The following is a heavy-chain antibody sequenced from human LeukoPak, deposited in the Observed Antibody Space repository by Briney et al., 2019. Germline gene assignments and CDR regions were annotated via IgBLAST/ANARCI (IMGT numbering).Heavy chain of an antibody. Sequence: ASVKVSCKASGYTFSSYGSSWVRQPPGQGLEWMGWINTYNGNTNYTQKLQTTVTMTTDTSTSTAYIELRSLTSDDTAVYYCTREMATIVNQFDYWGQGTLVTVSS. CDR2: INTYNGNT. V-gene: IGHV1-18*01. D-gene: IGHD5-24*01. CDR3: TREMATIVNQFDY. J-gene: IGHJ4*02. CDR1: GYTFSSYG.